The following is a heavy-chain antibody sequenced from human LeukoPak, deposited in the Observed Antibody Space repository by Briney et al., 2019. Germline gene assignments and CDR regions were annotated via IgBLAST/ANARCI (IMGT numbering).Heavy chain of an antibody. D-gene: IGHD2-21*02. V-gene: IGHV3-49*03. CDR1: GFTFGDYA. CDR2: IRSKAYGGTT. CDR3: TSAYCGGDCYLGGNWFDP. Sequence: GGSLRLSCTASGFTFGDYAMSWFRQAPGKGLEWVGFIRSKAYGGTTEYAASVKGRFTISRDDSKSIAYLQMNSLKTEDTAVYYCTSAYCGGDCYLGGNWFDPWGQGTLVTVSS. J-gene: IGHJ5*02.